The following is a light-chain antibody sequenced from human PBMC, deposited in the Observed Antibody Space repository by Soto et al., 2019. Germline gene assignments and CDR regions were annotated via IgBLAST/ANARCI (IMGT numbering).Light chain of an antibody. CDR2: LNNDGSH. CDR3: CSYTVGDKVI. J-gene: IGLJ2*01. V-gene: IGLV4-69*01. Sequence: QSVLTQSPSASASLGASVKLTCTLSSGHSSYAIAWHQKQPGRGPRYLMDLNNDGSHTKGDGIPDRFSGSSSGADRYLIISSLQSEDEADYFCCSYTVGDKVIFGGGTKLTVL. CDR1: SGHSSYA.